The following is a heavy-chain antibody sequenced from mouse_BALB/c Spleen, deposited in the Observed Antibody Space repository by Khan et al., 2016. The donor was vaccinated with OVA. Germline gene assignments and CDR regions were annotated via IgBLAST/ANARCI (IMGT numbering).Heavy chain of an antibody. CDR1: GFTFSSYG. V-gene: IGHV5-6*01. CDR2: ISSGGHYT. CDR3: ARSITTSKRDYYAMDY. J-gene: IGHJ4*01. Sequence: EVQGVESGGDLVKPGGSLKLSCAASGFTFSSYGMSWVRQTPDKRLEWVATISSGGHYTYFPDSVRGRFTISRDDAKNTLYLQMSSLKSEDTAMYYCARSITTSKRDYYAMDYWGQGTSVTVSS. D-gene: IGHD1-2*01.